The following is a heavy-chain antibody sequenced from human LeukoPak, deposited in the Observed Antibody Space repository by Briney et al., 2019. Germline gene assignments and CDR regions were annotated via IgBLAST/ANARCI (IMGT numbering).Heavy chain of an antibody. D-gene: IGHD1/OR15-1a*01. CDR3: AKGNSFDY. Sequence: GGSLTLSCAASGFTFSSYGMHWVRQAPGKGLEWVAVISYDGSNKYYADSVKGRFTISRDNSKNTLYLQMNSLRAEDTAVYYCAKGNSFDYWGQGTLVTVSS. CDR2: ISYDGSNK. CDR1: GFTFSSYG. J-gene: IGHJ4*02. V-gene: IGHV3-30*18.